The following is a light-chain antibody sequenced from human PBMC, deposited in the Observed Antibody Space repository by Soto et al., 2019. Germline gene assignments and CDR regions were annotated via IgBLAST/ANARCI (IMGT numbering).Light chain of an antibody. V-gene: IGLV2-23*02. CDR2: EVS. J-gene: IGLJ1*01. CDR3: YSYADTSTLFV. CDR1: SSDVGTYDL. Sequence: QSALTQPASVSGSPGQSITISCTGTSSDVGTYDLVSWYQQHPGKAPKLMIYEVSKRPLGVSNRFSGSKSGYTASLTISGLQAEDEGDYYCYSYADTSTLFVFGSGTKLTVL.